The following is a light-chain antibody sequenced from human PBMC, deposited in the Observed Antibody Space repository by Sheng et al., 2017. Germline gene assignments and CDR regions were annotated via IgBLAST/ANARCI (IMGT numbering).Light chain of an antibody. CDR1: NIGSKS. CDR3: QVWDAISDHPGV. CDR2: DDS. V-gene: IGLV3-21*04. Sequence: SLVLTQPPSVSVAPGKTARITCGGSNIGSKSVHWYQQRTGQAPVLVIYDDSDRPSGLPERFSGSNSGDTATLTISRVAAGDEADYYCQVWDAISDHPGVFGGGTKLSVL. J-gene: IGLJ3*02.